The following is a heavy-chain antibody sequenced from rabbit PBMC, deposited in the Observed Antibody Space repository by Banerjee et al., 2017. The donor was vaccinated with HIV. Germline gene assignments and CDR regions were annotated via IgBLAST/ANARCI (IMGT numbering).Heavy chain of an antibody. V-gene: IGHV1S45*01. Sequence: QEQLVESGGGLVQPGGSLKLSCVASGFDFSSYGVGWVRQAPGKGLEWIACIYTGSSDITYSASWAEGRFTISKASSTTVTLQMTSLTAADTATYFCARDTANDGGYFFNLWGPGTLVTVS. J-gene: IGHJ4*01. CDR1: GFDFSSYG. CDR2: IYTGSSDIT. CDR3: ARDTANDGGYFFNL. D-gene: IGHD2-1*01.